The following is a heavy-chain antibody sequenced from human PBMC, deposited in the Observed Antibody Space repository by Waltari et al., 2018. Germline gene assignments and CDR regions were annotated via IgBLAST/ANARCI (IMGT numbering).Heavy chain of an antibody. CDR2: IYTSGST. J-gene: IGHJ4*02. CDR3: ARGASVSGRSYYKSPGYFDY. D-gene: IGHD1-26*01. CDR1: GGSISSYY. Sequence: QVQLQESGPGLVKPSETLSLTCTVSGGSISSYYWSWIRQPAGKGLEWIGRIYTSGSTNYTPSLKSRVTMSVDTSKNQFSLKLSSVTAADTAVYYCARGASVSGRSYYKSPGYFDYWGQGTLVTVSS. V-gene: IGHV4-4*07.